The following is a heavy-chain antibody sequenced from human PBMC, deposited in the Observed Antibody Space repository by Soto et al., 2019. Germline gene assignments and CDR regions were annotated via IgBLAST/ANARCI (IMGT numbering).Heavy chain of an antibody. CDR2: ISPKSTFR. J-gene: IGHJ4*02. CDR3: VRGGGGGLFEH. D-gene: IGHD2-21*01. V-gene: IGHV3-11*06. CDR1: GFPFNDYY. Sequence: GGSLRLSCATSGFPFNDYYMTWIRQGPGKGLEWLSHISPKSTFRNYADSVKGRFTISRDNTESSLFLQMNSLGVDDTAVYSCVRGGGGGLFEHWGQGVLVTVSS.